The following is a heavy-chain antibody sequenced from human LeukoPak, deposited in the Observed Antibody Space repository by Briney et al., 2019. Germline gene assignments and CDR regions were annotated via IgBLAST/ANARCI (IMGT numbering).Heavy chain of an antibody. Sequence: GGSLRLSCAASGFTFSSYGMSWVRRAPGKGLDWVAFIRYDGNNKLYADSVKGRFTISRDNSKNTLYLHINSLRAEDTAVYYCVKDNPLDYWGQGTLVIVSS. V-gene: IGHV3-30*02. D-gene: IGHD1-14*01. J-gene: IGHJ4*02. CDR2: IRYDGNNK. CDR1: GFTFSSYG. CDR3: VKDNPLDY.